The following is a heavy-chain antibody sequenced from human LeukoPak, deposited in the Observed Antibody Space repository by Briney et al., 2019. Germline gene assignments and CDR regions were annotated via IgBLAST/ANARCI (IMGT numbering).Heavy chain of an antibody. CDR2: IGPAGDT. J-gene: IGHJ3*02. V-gene: IGHV3-13*01. CDR1: GFTFSSYD. D-gene: IGHD1-26*01. Sequence: GGSLRLSCAASGFTFSSYDMHWVRQATGKGLEWVSAIGPAGDTYYSASVKGRFTISRENAKSSLYLQMNSLRAGDTAVYYCARDRVGAGSAFDIWGQGTMVTVSS. CDR3: ARDRVGAGSAFDI.